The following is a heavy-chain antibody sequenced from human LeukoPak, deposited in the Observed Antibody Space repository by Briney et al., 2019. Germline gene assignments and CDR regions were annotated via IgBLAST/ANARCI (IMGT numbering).Heavy chain of an antibody. CDR3: ARTSDYGGNFDY. V-gene: IGHV4-31*03. D-gene: IGHD4-23*01. CDR1: GGSISSGGYY. CDR2: IYYSGST. J-gene: IGHJ4*02. Sequence: PSETLSLTCTVSGGSISSGGYYWSWIRQHPGKGLEWIGYIYYSGSTYYNPSLKSRVTISVDTSKNQFSLKLSSVTAADTAVYYCARTSDYGGNFDYWGQGTLVTVSS.